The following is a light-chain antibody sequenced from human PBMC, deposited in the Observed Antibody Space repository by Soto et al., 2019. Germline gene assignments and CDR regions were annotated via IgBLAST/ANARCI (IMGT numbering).Light chain of an antibody. CDR1: QSVSSN. CDR3: QQYNDWRPFT. J-gene: IGKJ3*01. V-gene: IGKV3-15*01. CDR2: GAS. Sequence: EIVMTQSPATLSVSPGERATLSCRASQSVSSNLAWYQQKRGQAPRLLMSGASTRASGVPARFSGSRSGTEFTLTITSLQAEDSAVYYCQQYNDWRPFTFGPGTKVDIK.